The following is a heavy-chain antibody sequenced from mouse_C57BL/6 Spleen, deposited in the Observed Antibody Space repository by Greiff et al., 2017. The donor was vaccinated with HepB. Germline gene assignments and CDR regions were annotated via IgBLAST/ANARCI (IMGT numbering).Heavy chain of an antibody. V-gene: IGHV1-18*01. J-gene: IGHJ1*03. CDR3: ARWEIYYDYWYFEV. CDR2: INPNNGGT. Sequence: EVQLQQSGPELVKPGASVKIPCKASGYTFTDYNMDWVKQSHGKSLEWIGDINPNNGGTIYNQKFKGKATLTVDKSSSTAYMELRSLTSEDTAVYYCARWEIYYDYWYFEVWGTGTTVTVSS. CDR1: GYTFTDYN. D-gene: IGHD2-4*01.